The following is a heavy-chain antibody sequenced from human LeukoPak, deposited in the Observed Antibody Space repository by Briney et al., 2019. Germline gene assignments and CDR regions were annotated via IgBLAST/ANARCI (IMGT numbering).Heavy chain of an antibody. V-gene: IGHV3-30-3*01. CDR3: AKDPFALLWFGELFAGGYYFDY. CDR1: GFSFSTYT. D-gene: IGHD3-10*01. Sequence: GGSLILSCAASGFSFSTYTTNWVRQAPGKGLERVAGIQHDGSRTYYADSVEGRFTISRDNSKNTLYLQMNSLRAEDTAVYYCAKDPFALLWFGELFAGGYYFDYWGQGTLVTVSS. J-gene: IGHJ4*02. CDR2: IQHDGSRT.